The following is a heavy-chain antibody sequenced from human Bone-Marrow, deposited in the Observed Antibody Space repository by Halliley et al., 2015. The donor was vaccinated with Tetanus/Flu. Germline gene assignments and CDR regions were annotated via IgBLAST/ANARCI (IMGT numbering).Heavy chain of an antibody. V-gene: IGHV3-30*03. J-gene: IGHJ4*02. CDR1: GFSLTDYA. D-gene: IGHD2-2*01. Sequence: SLRLSCAASGFSLTDYAMYWVRQAPGKGPEWVALISYHGSNKFYADSVKGRFTISRDISKSTIYLQMNSLRAEDTAVYYCVGGQYQIAGQFPPFDFGGQGTLVTVSS. CDR2: ISYHGSNK. CDR3: VGGQYQIAGQFPPFDF.